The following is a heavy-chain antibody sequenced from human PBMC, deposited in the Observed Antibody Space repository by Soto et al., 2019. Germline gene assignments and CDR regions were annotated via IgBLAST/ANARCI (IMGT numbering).Heavy chain of an antibody. CDR3: SRDYPRYSSRPAAMDV. J-gene: IGHJ6*02. Sequence: GGSLRLSCAASGFTFSSYGMNWVRQAPGKGLEWVSYISGSSSTIYDADSVKGRFTISRDNAMDSLYLQMNSLRDEDTAVYYCSRDYPRYSSRPAAMDVWGQWTTVTVSS. CDR2: ISGSSSTI. V-gene: IGHV3-48*02. D-gene: IGHD6-13*01. CDR1: GFTFSSYG.